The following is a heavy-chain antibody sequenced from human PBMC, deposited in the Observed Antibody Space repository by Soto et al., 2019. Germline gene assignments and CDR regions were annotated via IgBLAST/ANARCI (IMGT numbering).Heavy chain of an antibody. D-gene: IGHD6-13*01. CDR1: GGSFSGYY. V-gene: IGHV4-34*01. Sequence: QVQLQQWGAGLLKPSETLSLTCAVYGGSFSGYYWSWIRQPPGKGLEWIGEINHSGSTNYNPSLQGRVTLSVDTSNNQFSLKLSSVTAADTAVYYCARPAIAAAVSAFDYWGQGTLVTVSS. CDR3: ARPAIAAAVSAFDY. CDR2: INHSGST. J-gene: IGHJ4*02.